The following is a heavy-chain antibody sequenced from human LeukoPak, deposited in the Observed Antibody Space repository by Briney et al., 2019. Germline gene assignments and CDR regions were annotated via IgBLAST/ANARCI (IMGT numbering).Heavy chain of an antibody. D-gene: IGHD4-17*01. CDR2: INSDGSST. Sequence: AGGSLRLSCAASGFTFSSYWMHWVRQAPGKGLVWVSRINSDGSSTSYADSVKGRFTISRDNAKNTLYLQMNSLRAEDTAVYYCARDQPLLGGGYGARSYYYYYMDVWGKGTTVTVSS. V-gene: IGHV3-74*01. CDR3: ARDQPLLGGGYGARSYYYYYMDV. CDR1: GFTFSSYW. J-gene: IGHJ6*03.